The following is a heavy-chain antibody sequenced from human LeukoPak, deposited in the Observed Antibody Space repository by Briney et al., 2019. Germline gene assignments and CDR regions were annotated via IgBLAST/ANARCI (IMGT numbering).Heavy chain of an antibody. Sequence: GASVKVSCKASGYTFTSYGMSWVRQAPGQGLEWMGWISAYNGNTNYAQKLQGRVTMTRDTSISTAYMELSRLRSDDTAVYYCARVLNVAARPYAYFDYWGQGTLVTVSS. CDR1: GYTFTSYG. J-gene: IGHJ4*02. D-gene: IGHD6-6*01. CDR2: ISAYNGNT. CDR3: ARVLNVAARPYAYFDY. V-gene: IGHV1-18*01.